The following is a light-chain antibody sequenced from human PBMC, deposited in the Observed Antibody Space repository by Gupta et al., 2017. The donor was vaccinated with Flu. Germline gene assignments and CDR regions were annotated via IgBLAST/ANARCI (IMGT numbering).Light chain of an antibody. CDR2: YKSDSDK. J-gene: IGLJ3*02. Sequence: QAVLTQPSSLSPSPGASASLTCTLRSGINVGTYRIYWYQQKPGSPPQYLLSYKSDSDKEQGSGVPSRFSGSKDASANAVILLISGLQSEDEADYYCMIWDSSAWVFGGGTKLTVL. CDR1: SGINVGTYR. V-gene: IGLV5-45*03. CDR3: MIWDSSAWV.